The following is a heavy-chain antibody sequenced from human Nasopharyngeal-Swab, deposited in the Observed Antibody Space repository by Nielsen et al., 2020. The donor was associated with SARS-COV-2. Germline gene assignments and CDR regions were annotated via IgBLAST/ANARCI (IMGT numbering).Heavy chain of an antibody. D-gene: IGHD6-19*01. V-gene: IGHV1-18*01. CDR2: ISTYNGNT. CDR1: GYTLTKYA. CDR3: ARGAAVIYYYYMDV. Sequence: ASVKVSCKASGYTLTKYAISWVRQAPGQGLEWMGWISTYNGNTNYAQKFQGRVTMTTDTSTSTAYMELRTLKSDDTAVYYCARGAAVIYYYYMDVWGKGTTVTVSS. J-gene: IGHJ6*03.